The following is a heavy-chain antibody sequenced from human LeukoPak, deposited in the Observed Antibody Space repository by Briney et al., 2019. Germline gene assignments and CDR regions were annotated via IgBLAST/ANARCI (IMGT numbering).Heavy chain of an antibody. CDR3: ARGQTDLHFDY. Sequence: GASVKVSCKASGYTFTGYYIHWVRQAPGQGPEWMGWISPDSGGTNYAQKFQGRVTVTGDSSISTTYMELSSLRSEDTAVYYCARGQTDLHFDYWGQGTLVTVSS. D-gene: IGHD3/OR15-3a*01. CDR2: ISPDSGGT. V-gene: IGHV1-2*02. CDR1: GYTFTGYY. J-gene: IGHJ4*02.